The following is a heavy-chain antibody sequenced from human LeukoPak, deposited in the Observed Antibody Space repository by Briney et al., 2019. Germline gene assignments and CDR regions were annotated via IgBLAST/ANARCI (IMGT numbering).Heavy chain of an antibody. Sequence: GGSLRLSCAASGFAFNHFGMHWVRQAPGKGLEYVAVISHDGSIKYYVDSVEGRFTLSRDNPKNTLYLQMNSLRAEDTAVYYCAKGYYDSGPWGQGTLVTVSS. D-gene: IGHD3-22*01. CDR1: GFAFNHFG. CDR3: AKGYYDSGP. J-gene: IGHJ5*02. V-gene: IGHV3-30*18. CDR2: ISHDGSIK.